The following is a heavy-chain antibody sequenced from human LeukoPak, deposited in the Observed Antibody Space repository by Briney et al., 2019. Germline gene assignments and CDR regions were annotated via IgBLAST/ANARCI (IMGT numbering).Heavy chain of an antibody. J-gene: IGHJ6*02. Sequence: GASVKVSCKASGYTFTSYDINWVRQATGQGLEWMGWMNPNSGNTGYAQKVQGRGTMTKNTSISTAYLGMSSLRYEDTAVYYCARVRTSARHYYYYGMDVWGQGTTVTVSS. CDR2: MNPNSGNT. V-gene: IGHV1-8*01. CDR3: ARVRTSARHYYYYGMDV. D-gene: IGHD2-2*01. CDR1: GYTFTSYD.